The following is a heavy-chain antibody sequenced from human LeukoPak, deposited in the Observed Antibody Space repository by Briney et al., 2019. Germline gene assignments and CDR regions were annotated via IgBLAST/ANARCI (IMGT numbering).Heavy chain of an antibody. CDR1: GFTFSSYA. CDR3: AKIAGHDWDEDY. J-gene: IGHJ4*02. CDR2: ISGSGGST. V-gene: IGHV3-23*01. D-gene: IGHD1-1*01. Sequence: TGGSLRLSCAASGFTFSSYAKSWVSQAPGKGLEWVSAISGSGGSTYYADSVKGRFTISRDNSKNTLYLQMNSLRAEDTAVYYCAKIAGHDWDEDYWGQGTLVTVSS.